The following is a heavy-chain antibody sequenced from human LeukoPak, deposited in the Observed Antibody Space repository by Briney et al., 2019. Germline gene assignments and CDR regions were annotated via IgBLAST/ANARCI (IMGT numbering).Heavy chain of an antibody. J-gene: IGHJ3*02. CDR2: INHSGST. Sequence: SETLSVTCAVYGGSFSGYYWSWIRQPPGKGLEWIGEINHSGSTNYNPSLKSRVTISVDTSKNQFSLKLSSVTAADTAVYYCARRPCSGGSCYFRTDAFDIWGQGTMVTVSS. CDR1: GGSFSGYY. D-gene: IGHD2-15*01. V-gene: IGHV4-34*01. CDR3: ARRPCSGGSCYFRTDAFDI.